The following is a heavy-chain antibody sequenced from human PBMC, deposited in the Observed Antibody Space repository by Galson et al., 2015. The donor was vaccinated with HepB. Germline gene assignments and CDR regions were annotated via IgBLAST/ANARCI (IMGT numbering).Heavy chain of an antibody. V-gene: IGHV4-39*01. CDR2: MHYSGST. CDR1: GGSISSSSYY. J-gene: IGHJ4*02. CDR3: ASYSGYDYGGGDY. Sequence: SETLSLTCTVSGGSISSSSYYWGWIRQPPGKGLEWIGSMHYSGSTYYNPSLKSRLTISGDTSKNQFSLKLSSVTAADTAVYYCASYSGYDYGGGDYWGQGTLVTVSS. D-gene: IGHD5-12*01.